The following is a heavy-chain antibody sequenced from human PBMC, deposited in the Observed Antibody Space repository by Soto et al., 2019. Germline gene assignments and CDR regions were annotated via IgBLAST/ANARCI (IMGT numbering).Heavy chain of an antibody. CDR2: ISTTGGST. CDR3: AKEIPPAYSTSWGDLGY. D-gene: IGHD6-6*01. J-gene: IGHJ4*02. CDR1: GFTFSSSA. V-gene: IGHV3-23*01. Sequence: EVQLLESGGGLVQPGGSPRLSCAASGFTFSSSAMSWVRQAPGKGLEWVSAISTTGGSTYYADSVQGRFTISRDNSKNTLYLQMDSLSAGDTAIYYCAKEIPPAYSTSWGDLGYWGQGTLVTVSS.